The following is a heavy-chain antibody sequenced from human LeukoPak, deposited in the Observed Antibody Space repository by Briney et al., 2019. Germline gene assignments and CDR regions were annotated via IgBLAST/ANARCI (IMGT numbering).Heavy chain of an antibody. CDR1: GFTVSSNY. Sequence: GGSLRLSCAASGFTVSSNYMSWVRQAPGKGLEWVSVIYSGGSIYYADSVKGRFTISRDNAKNSLYLQMNSLRAEDTAVYYCARDRIVVPAGYFDYWGQGTLVTVSS. CDR3: ARDRIVVPAGYFDY. D-gene: IGHD2-2*01. J-gene: IGHJ4*02. V-gene: IGHV3-66*01. CDR2: IYSGGSI.